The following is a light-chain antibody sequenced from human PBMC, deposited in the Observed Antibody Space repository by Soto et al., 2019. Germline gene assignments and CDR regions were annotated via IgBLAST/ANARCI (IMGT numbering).Light chain of an antibody. J-gene: IGKJ1*01. V-gene: IGKV4-1*01. CDR1: QSVLYSSNNKNY. CDR3: QHYYATPRT. Sequence: DIVMTQSPDSLAVSLGESATINCKSSQSVLYSSNNKNYLAWYQQKPGQPPKLLIYWASTRESGVPDRFSGSGSGTDFTLTISSLRAEDVAVYYCQHYYATPRTFGQGTKVEVK. CDR2: WAS.